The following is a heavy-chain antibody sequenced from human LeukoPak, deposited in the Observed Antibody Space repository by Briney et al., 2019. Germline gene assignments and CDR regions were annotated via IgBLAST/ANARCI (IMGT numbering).Heavy chain of an antibody. J-gene: IGHJ4*02. CDR1: GFTLSSYA. D-gene: IGHD2-21*02. Sequence: GGSLRLSCAASGFTLSSYAMHWVRQASGKGLEWVAVISYDGSNKYYADSVKGRFTISRDNSKNTLYLQMNSLRAEDTAVYYCARAVWEVTAKIDYWGQGTLVTVSS. V-gene: IGHV3-30*01. CDR3: ARAVWEVTAKIDY. CDR2: ISYDGSNK.